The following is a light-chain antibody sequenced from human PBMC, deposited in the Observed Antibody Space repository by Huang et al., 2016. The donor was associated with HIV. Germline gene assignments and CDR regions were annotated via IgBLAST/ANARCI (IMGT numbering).Light chain of an antibody. CDR2: GAS. Sequence: DIQMTQSPSSLSASPGVRVTLSCRANQDIGNFLAWYQHKPGGVPRLLIYGASTLQSGVPSGFSGRGSGTDFTLTITSFQPDDVATYYCQRYDSAPRAFGQGTKVEI. CDR3: QRYDSAPRA. CDR1: QDIGNF. J-gene: IGKJ1*01. V-gene: IGKV1-27*01.